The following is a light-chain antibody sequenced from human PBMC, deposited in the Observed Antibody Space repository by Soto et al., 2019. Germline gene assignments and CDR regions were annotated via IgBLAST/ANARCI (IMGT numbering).Light chain of an antibody. Sequence: DVVLTQSPLSLPATLGQPASISCRSSQSLVYSNGNTYLSWFQWRPGHSPRRLIYTVYDRDSGVPDRFSGSGAGTDFTLKISRVEAEDVGIYYCMQATHSPWEFRLGTSVEIK. V-gene: IGKV2-30*01. CDR1: QSLVYSNGNTY. CDR2: TVY. J-gene: IGKJ1*01. CDR3: MQATHSPWE.